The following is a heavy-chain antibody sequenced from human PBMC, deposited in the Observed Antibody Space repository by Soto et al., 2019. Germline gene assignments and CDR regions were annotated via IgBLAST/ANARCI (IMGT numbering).Heavy chain of an antibody. Sequence: PSQTLSLTCAISGDSVSSNSAAWNWIRQSPSRGLEWLGRTYYRSKWYNDYAVSVKSRITINPDTSKNQFSLQLNSVTPEDTAVYYCARDRRVVTADYYYYYGMDVWGQGTTVTVSS. CDR2: TYYRSKWYN. V-gene: IGHV6-1*01. CDR3: ARDRRVVTADYYYYYGMDV. D-gene: IGHD2-15*01. CDR1: GDSVSSNSAA. J-gene: IGHJ6*02.